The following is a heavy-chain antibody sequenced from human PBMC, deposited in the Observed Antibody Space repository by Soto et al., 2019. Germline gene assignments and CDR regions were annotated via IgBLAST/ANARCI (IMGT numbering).Heavy chain of an antibody. D-gene: IGHD2-15*01. Sequence: GGSLRLSCVASGFTFSSYAMSWVRQVPGKGLEWVSTISDAAGSAYYVDSVKGRFTISRDNSKNTLYLQMNSVRAEDAAVYYCARPNGRKKGHAPDLWGPGTMVTVSS. J-gene: IGHJ3*01. CDR1: GFTFSSYA. V-gene: IGHV3-23*01. CDR2: ISDAAGSA. CDR3: ARPNGRKKGHAPDL.